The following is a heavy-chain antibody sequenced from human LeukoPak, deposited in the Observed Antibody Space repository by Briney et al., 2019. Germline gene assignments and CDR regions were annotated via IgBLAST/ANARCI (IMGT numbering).Heavy chain of an antibody. V-gene: IGHV4-59*08. CDR2: ISYSGST. CDR3: ARQHIYSYYGMDV. J-gene: IGHJ6*02. CDR1: GGSISSYY. Sequence: SETLSLTCTVSGGSISSYYWSWVRQPPGKGLEWIGYISYSGSTNYNPSLKSRFTISVDTSKNQFSLKLTSVTAADTAVYYCARQHIYSYYGMDVWGQGTTVTVSS.